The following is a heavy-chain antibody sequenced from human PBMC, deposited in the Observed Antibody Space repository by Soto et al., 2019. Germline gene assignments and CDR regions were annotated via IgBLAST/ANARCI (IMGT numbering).Heavy chain of an antibody. CDR2: ISAYNGNT. V-gene: IGHV1-18*04. J-gene: IGHJ4*02. CDR3: ARALAAAGPFDY. D-gene: IGHD6-13*01. Sequence: ASVKVSCKASGYTFTSYGISWVRQAPGQGLEWMGWISAYNGNTNYAQKLQGRVTMTTDTSTSTAXXXXXXXXXDDTAVYYCARALAAAGPFDYWGQGTLVTVSS. CDR1: GYTFTSYG.